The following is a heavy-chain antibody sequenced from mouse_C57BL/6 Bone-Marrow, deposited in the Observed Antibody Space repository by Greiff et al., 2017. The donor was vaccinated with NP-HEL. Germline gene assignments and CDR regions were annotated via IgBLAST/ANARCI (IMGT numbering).Heavy chain of an antibody. CDR1: GYTFTDYY. J-gene: IGHJ2*01. D-gene: IGHD1-1*01. CDR3: ARDFYYGSSYYFDY. Sequence: QVHVKQSGAELVRPGASVKLSCKASGYTFTDYYINWVKQRPGQGLEWIARIYPGSGNTYYNEKFKGKATLTAEKSSSTAYMQLSSLTSEDSAVYFCARDFYYGSSYYFDYWGQGTTLTVSS. CDR2: IYPGSGNT. V-gene: IGHV1-76*01.